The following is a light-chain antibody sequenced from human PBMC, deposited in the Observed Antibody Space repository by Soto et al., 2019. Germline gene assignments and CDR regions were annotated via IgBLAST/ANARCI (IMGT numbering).Light chain of an antibody. CDR3: QQLNSYPRVT. CDR1: QGISSY. CDR2: AAS. Sequence: DIQLTQSPSFLSASVGDRVTITCRASQGISSYLAWYQQKPGKAPTLLLYAASTCQSGVPSRFSGSGSATEFTLTISSLQPEDFATYYCQQLNSYPRVTFGGGTKVEIK. J-gene: IGKJ4*01. V-gene: IGKV1-9*01.